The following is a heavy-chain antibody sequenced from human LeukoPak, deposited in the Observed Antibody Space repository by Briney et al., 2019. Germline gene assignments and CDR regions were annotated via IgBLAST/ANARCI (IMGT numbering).Heavy chain of an antibody. D-gene: IGHD2-15*01. J-gene: IGHJ4*02. Sequence: GGSLRLSCAASGFTFNSHNMDWVRQAPGKGLEWISYISGRGEAIFYADSVQGRFTISRDNAKNSIYLQMNGLTAEDTAVYYCARTYGSGSLDYGGQGTLVTVSS. CDR1: GFTFNSHN. CDR2: ISGRGEAI. V-gene: IGHV3-48*01. CDR3: ARTYGSGSLDY.